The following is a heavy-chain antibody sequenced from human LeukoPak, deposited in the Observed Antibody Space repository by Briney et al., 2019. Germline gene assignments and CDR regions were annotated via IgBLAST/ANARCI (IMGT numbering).Heavy chain of an antibody. Sequence: GGSLRLSCAASGFTFSSYAMSWVRQAPGKGLEWVSAISGSGGSTYYADSVKGRFTISRDNSKNTLYLQMNSLRAEDTAVYYCAKDGDSSGWFQFYFDYWGQGTLVTVSS. CDR3: AKDGDSSGWFQFYFDY. D-gene: IGHD6-19*01. CDR2: ISGSGGST. CDR1: GFTFSSYA. J-gene: IGHJ4*02. V-gene: IGHV3-23*01.